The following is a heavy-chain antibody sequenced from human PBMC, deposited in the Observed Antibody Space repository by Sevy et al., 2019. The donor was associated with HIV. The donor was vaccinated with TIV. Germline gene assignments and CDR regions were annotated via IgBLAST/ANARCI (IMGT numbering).Heavy chain of an antibody. D-gene: IGHD6-6*01. CDR2: INSDGSST. J-gene: IGHJ4*02. CDR1: GFTFSSYW. V-gene: IGHV3-74*01. Sequence: GGALRLSCAASGFTFSSYWMHWVRQAPGKGLVWVSRINSDGSSTSYADSVKGRFTISRDNAKNTLYLQMNSLRAEDTALYYCAKGRIPSIGTLGPFDSWGQGTLVTVSS. CDR3: AKGRIPSIGTLGPFDS.